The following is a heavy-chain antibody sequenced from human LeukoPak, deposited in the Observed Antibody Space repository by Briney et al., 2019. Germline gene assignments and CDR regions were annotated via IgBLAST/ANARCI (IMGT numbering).Heavy chain of an antibody. Sequence: SETLPLTCTASGGSISSYYCNWIRQPAGKGLQWIGRIYTSGSTNYNPSLKSRVTMSADTSKNQFSLKLSSVTAADTAVYYCARVGGAYNYGYFDSWGQGTLVTVSS. V-gene: IGHV4-4*07. CDR2: IYTSGST. J-gene: IGHJ4*02. D-gene: IGHD5-18*01. CDR1: GGSISSYY. CDR3: ARVGGAYNYGYFDS.